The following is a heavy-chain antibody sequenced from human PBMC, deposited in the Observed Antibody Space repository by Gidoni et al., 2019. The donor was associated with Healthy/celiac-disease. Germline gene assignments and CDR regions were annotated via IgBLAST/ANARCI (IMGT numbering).Heavy chain of an antibody. Sequence: QVQLVQSGAAVKKPGSSVKVSCKASAGTFSSYAISWVRQAPGQGLEWLGGIIPIFGTANYAQKFQGRVTITADESTSTAYMELSSLRSEDTAVYYCARVPSYGDYGEGAFDIWGQGTMVTVSS. CDR2: IIPIFGTA. CDR3: ARVPSYGDYGEGAFDI. V-gene: IGHV1-69*01. CDR1: AGTFSSYA. D-gene: IGHD4-17*01. J-gene: IGHJ3*02.